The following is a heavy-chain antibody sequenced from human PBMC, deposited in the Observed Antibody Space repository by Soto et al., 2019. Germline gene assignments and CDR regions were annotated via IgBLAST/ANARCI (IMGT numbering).Heavy chain of an antibody. CDR2: MNPNSGNT. Sequence: DSVKVSCKASGYTFTSYDINWVRQATGQGLEWMGWMNPNSGNTGYAQKFQGRVTMTRNTSISTAYMELSSLRSEDTAVYYCGKRPRIKSYLLVIKGNYCGMDVWGQXCTVTV. CDR1: GYTFTSYD. J-gene: IGHJ6*02. CDR3: GKRPRIKSYLLVIKGNYCGMDV. V-gene: IGHV1-8*01. D-gene: IGHD3-22*01.